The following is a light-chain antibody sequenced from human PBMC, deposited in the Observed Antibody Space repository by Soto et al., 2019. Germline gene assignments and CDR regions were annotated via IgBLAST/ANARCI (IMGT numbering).Light chain of an antibody. CDR1: QSVSSN. CDR3: QQYNSWPPLT. V-gene: IGKV3-15*01. Sequence: EIVMTQSPATLSFSPGERATLSCRASQSVSSNLAWYQQKPGQAPRLLIYGASTRATGIPARFSGSGSGTEFTLTISSLQSEDFALYYCQQYNSWPPLTFGGGTKVDIK. J-gene: IGKJ4*01. CDR2: GAS.